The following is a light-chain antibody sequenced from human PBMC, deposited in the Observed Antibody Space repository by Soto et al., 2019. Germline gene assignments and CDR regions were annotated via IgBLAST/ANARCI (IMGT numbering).Light chain of an antibody. CDR2: DAF. CDR1: QNVKTR. V-gene: IGKV3-15*01. J-gene: IGKJ4*01. Sequence: EKVMTQSPATLSVSPGERATLSCRASQNVKTRLAWYQHKPGQAPRLLIYDAFTRATGIPARFSGSASGTEFTLTINSQQSEDCAVYYCQQYDEWPLTCGGWTKAEIK. CDR3: QQYDEWPLT.